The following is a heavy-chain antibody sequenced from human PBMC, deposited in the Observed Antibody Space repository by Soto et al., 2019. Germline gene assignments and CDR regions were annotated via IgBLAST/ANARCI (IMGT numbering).Heavy chain of an antibody. Sequence: QVQLVQSGAEVKKPGAPVKVSCKASGYTFTSYAMHWVRQAPGQRLEWMGWINAGNGNTKYSQKFQGRVTITRDTSASTAYMALSSLRSEDTAVYYCARTIAVAAKKAFDCWGQGTLVTVSS. J-gene: IGHJ4*02. CDR2: INAGNGNT. CDR3: ARTIAVAAKKAFDC. D-gene: IGHD6-19*01. CDR1: GYTFTSYA. V-gene: IGHV1-3*01.